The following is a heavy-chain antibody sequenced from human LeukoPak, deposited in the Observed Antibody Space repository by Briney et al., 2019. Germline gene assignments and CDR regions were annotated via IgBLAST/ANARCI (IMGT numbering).Heavy chain of an antibody. Sequence: PSETLSLTCTVYGGSISSYYWSWIRQTPGKGLEWIGYIYYSGSTNYNPSLKSRVTISVDTSKNQFSLKLSSVTAADTAVYYCARHSELLNAFDIWGQGTMVTVSS. D-gene: IGHD1-26*01. CDR1: GGSISSYY. V-gene: IGHV4-59*08. J-gene: IGHJ3*02. CDR2: IYYSGST. CDR3: ARHSELLNAFDI.